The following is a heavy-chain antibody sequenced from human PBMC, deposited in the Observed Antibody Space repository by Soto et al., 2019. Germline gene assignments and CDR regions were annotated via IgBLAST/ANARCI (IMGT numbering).Heavy chain of an antibody. Sequence: EVQLLESGGGLVQPGGSLRLSCAASGFTFITYGMTWVRQAPGKGLEYVSSITGSGAGTYYAESVKGRFTISRDNSNIPLYPQMNSLRAEDTAIYYCARDAGPLNYWGQGTLVTVSS. CDR1: GFTFITYG. CDR2: ITGSGAGT. J-gene: IGHJ4*02. V-gene: IGHV3-23*01. CDR3: ARDAGPLNY.